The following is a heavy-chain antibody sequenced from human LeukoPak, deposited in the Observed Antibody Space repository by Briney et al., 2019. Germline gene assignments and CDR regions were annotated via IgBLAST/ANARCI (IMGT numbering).Heavy chain of an antibody. D-gene: IGHD3-16*01. CDR2: INAGNGNT. CDR1: GYTFTSYA. J-gene: IGHJ4*02. Sequence: GASVKVPCKASGYTFTSYAMHWVRQAPGQRLEWMGWINAGNGNTKYSQKFQGRVTITRDTSASTAYMELSSLRSEDTAVYYCAREGETNSELPSYWGQGTLVTVSS. CDR3: AREGETNSELPSY. V-gene: IGHV1-3*01.